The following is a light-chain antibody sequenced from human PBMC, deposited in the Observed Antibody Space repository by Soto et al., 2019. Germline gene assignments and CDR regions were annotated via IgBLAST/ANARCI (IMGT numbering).Light chain of an antibody. V-gene: IGKV3-20*01. CDR2: AAS. CDR1: QNLGSGY. Sequence: EIVVTQSPGTLSLSPGDRATLSCRASQNLGSGYLAWYQQKPGQAPRILIYAASSRATGIPDRFSGSGSGTDFSLTISRLEPEDFAVYYCQQYDTSPRTFGQGTKVDIK. CDR3: QQYDTSPRT. J-gene: IGKJ1*01.